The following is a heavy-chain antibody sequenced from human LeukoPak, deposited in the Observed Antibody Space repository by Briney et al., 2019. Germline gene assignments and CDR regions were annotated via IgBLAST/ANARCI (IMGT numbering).Heavy chain of an antibody. D-gene: IGHD5-24*01. CDR3: ARDGSRWLQLPGLDY. Sequence: KTGGSMRLSCAASGFTFSDYYMSWIRQAPGKGLEWVSYISSSGSTIYYADSVKGRFTISRDNAKNSLYLQMNSLRAEDTAVYYCARDGSRWLQLPGLDYWGQGTLVTVSS. CDR1: GFTFSDYY. V-gene: IGHV3-11*01. J-gene: IGHJ4*02. CDR2: ISSSGSTI.